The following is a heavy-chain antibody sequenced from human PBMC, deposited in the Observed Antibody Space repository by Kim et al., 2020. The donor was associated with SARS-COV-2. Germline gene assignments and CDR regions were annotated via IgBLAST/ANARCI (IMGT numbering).Heavy chain of an antibody. CDR3: ARAYYGSGSSFVDAFDI. D-gene: IGHD3-10*01. CDR2: IYHSGST. V-gene: IGHV4-30-2*01. CDR1: GGSISSGGYS. J-gene: IGHJ3*02. Sequence: SETLSLTCAVSGGSISSGGYSWSWIRQPPGKGLEWIGYIYHSGSTYYNPSLKSRVTISVDRSKNQFSLKLSSVTAADTAVYYCARAYYGSGSSFVDAFDIWGQGTMVTVSS.